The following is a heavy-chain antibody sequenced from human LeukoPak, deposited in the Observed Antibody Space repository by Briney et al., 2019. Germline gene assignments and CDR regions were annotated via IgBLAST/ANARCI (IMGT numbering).Heavy chain of an antibody. D-gene: IGHD5-18*01. CDR2: IYHSGST. J-gene: IGHJ4*02. Sequence: PSGTLSLTCAVSGGSVSNSNWWNWVRQPPGKGVEWIGEIYHSGSTNYNPSLRSRVTISVDRSKHQFALKLTPVTAADTAVYYCARGQGSYGDYWGQGTLVIVSS. CDR1: GGSVSNSNW. V-gene: IGHV4-4*02. CDR3: ARGQGSYGDY.